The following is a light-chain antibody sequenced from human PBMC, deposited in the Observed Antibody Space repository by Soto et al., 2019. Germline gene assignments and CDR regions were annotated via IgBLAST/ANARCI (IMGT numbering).Light chain of an antibody. V-gene: IGKV1-33*01. Sequence: EIQLTQSPSFLSASVGDTLTITCRASQALSNFLNWYRQKPGEAPNLLSYDASTLEAGVPFRFTGSGSGSYFSCTISSLQPEDVATDYCQQYKSLPLTVGGGTKVDIK. CDR2: DAS. CDR3: QQYKSLPLT. J-gene: IGKJ4*01. CDR1: QALSNF.